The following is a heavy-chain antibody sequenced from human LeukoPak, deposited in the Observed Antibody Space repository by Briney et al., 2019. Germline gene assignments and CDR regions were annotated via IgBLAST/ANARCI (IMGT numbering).Heavy chain of an antibody. D-gene: IGHD3-10*01. J-gene: IGHJ1*01. V-gene: IGHV1-8*03. CDR3: ARTSRLLWFGELDEYFQH. CDR1: GYTFTKFD. Sequence: ASVKVSCKASGYTFTKFDINWVRQATGQGLEWMGWVNLKSGYTGYAQKFQGRVTITRDTSASTAYMELSSLRSEDTAVYYCARTSRLLWFGELDEYFQHWGQGTLVTVSS. CDR2: VNLKSGYT.